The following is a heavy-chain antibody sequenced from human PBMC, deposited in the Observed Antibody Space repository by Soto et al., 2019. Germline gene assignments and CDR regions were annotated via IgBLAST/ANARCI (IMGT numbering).Heavy chain of an antibody. CDR3: VKDSFSDYVAPNY. D-gene: IGHD4-17*01. CDR2: ISSNGGST. Sequence: PGGSLRLSCSASGFTFSSYAMHWVRQAPGKGLEYVSAISSNGGSTYYADSVKGRFTISRDNSKNTLYLQMSSLRAEDTAVYYCVKDSFSDYVAPNYWGQGTLVTVSS. CDR1: GFTFSSYA. J-gene: IGHJ4*02. V-gene: IGHV3-64D*06.